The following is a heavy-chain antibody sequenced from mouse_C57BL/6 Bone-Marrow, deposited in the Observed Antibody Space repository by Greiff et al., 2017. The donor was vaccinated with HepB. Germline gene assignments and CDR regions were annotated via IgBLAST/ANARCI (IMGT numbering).Heavy chain of an antibody. CDR3: ARKGNYSNCYYAMDY. CDR1: GYTFTDHT. CDR2: IYPRDGST. D-gene: IGHD2-5*01. J-gene: IGHJ4*01. Sequence: VQVVESDAELVKPGASVKISCKVSGYTFTDHTIHWMKQRPEQGLEWIGYIYPRDGSTKYNEKFKGKATLTADKSSSTAYMQLNSLTSEDSAVYFCARKGNYSNCYYAMDYWGQGTSVTVSS. V-gene: IGHV1-78*01.